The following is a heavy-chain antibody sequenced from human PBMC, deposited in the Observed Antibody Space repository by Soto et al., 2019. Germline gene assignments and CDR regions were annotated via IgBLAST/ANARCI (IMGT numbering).Heavy chain of an antibody. CDR1: GGTFSSYA. J-gene: IGHJ6*02. CDR3: ARVPIQRGWHHYYYYGMDV. D-gene: IGHD6-19*01. CDR2: IIPIFGTA. V-gene: IGHV1-69*13. Sequence: SVKVFCKASGGTFSSYAISWVRQAPGQGLEWMGGIIPIFGTANYAQKFQGRVTITADESTSTAYMELSSLRSEDTAVYYCARVPIQRGWHHYYYYGMDVWGQGTTVTVSS.